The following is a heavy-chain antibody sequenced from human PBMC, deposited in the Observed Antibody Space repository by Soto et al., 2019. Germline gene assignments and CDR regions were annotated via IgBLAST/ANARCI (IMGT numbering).Heavy chain of an antibody. Sequence: SETLSLTCTVSGGSISSYYWSWIRQPPGKGLEWIGYIYYSGSTNYNPSLKSRVTISVDTSKNQFSLKLSSVTAADTAVYYCARHSLLYDILTGYLFDYWGQGTLVTAPQ. CDR3: ARHSLLYDILTGYLFDY. CDR2: IYYSGST. CDR1: GGSISSYY. V-gene: IGHV4-59*08. J-gene: IGHJ4*02. D-gene: IGHD3-9*01.